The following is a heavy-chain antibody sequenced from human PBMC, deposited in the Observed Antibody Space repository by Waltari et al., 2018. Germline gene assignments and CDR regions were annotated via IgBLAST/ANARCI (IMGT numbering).Heavy chain of an antibody. CDR2: ISYDGSNK. D-gene: IGHD2-2*01. V-gene: IGHV3-30-3*01. J-gene: IGHJ4*02. Sequence: QVQLVESGGGVVQPGRSLRLSCAASGFTFSSYAMHWVRQAPGKGLEWVAVISYDGSNKYYADSVKGRFTISRDNSKNTLYLQMNSLRAEVTAVYYCARDHLRASWGPFDYWGQGTLVTVSS. CDR1: GFTFSSYA. CDR3: ARDHLRASWGPFDY.